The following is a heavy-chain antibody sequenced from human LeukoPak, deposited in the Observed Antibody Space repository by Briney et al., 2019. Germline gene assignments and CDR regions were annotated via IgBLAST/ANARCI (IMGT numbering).Heavy chain of an antibody. J-gene: IGHJ4*02. Sequence: SVKVSCKASGGTFSSYAISWVRQAPGQGLEWMGGIIPIFGTENYAQKFQGRVTITTDESTSTAYMELSSLRSEDTAVYYCARDDLPYYGSGRSFDYWGQGTLVTVSS. CDR1: GGTFSSYA. V-gene: IGHV1-69*05. CDR2: IIPIFGTE. D-gene: IGHD3-10*01. CDR3: ARDDLPYYGSGRSFDY.